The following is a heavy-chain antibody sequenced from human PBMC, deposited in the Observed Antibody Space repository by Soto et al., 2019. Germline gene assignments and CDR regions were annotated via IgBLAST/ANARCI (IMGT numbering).Heavy chain of an antibody. CDR3: ARDYVDTIDDYYYGMDV. V-gene: IGHV1-69*06. D-gene: IGHD5-12*01. CDR1: GGTFSSYA. J-gene: IGHJ6*02. CDR2: IIPIFGTA. Sequence: QVQLVQSGAEVKKPGSSVKVSCKASGGTFSSYAISWVRQAPGQGLEWMGGIIPIFGTANYAQKFQGRVTITADKSTSTAYMELSSLRSEDTAVYYCARDYVDTIDDYYYGMDVWGQGTTVTVSS.